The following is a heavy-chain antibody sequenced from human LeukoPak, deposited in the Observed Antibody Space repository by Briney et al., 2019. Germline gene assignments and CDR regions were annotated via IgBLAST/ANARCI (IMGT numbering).Heavy chain of an antibody. CDR1: GFTFSSYA. J-gene: IGHJ4*02. D-gene: IGHD2-15*01. Sequence: QPGGSLRLSCAASGFTFSSYAMSWVRQAPGKGLEWVSAISGSGGSTYYADSVKGRFTISRDNSKNTLYLQMNSLRAEDTAVYYCAKDVRYCSGGSCSDAPYYFDYWGQGTLVTVSS. V-gene: IGHV3-23*01. CDR2: ISGSGGST. CDR3: AKDVRYCSGGSCSDAPYYFDY.